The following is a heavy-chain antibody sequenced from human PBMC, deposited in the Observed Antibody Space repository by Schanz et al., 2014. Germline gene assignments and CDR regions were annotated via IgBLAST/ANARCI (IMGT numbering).Heavy chain of an antibody. CDR2: IIPILGIA. V-gene: IGHV1-69*09. D-gene: IGHD2-15*01. CDR1: GYTFTRYY. Sequence: QVQLVQSGAEVKKPGASVKVSCKASGYTFTRYYIHWVRQAPGQGLEWMGRIIPILGIANYAQKFQGRVTITADRSTSTAYMELSSLRSEDTAVYYCARGRGCTGGSCYSWFDLWGQGTLVTVAS. J-gene: IGHJ5*02. CDR3: ARGRGCTGGSCYSWFDL.